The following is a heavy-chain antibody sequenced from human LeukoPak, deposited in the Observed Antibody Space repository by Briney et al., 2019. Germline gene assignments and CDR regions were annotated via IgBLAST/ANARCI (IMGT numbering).Heavy chain of an antibody. Sequence: ASVKVSCKASGYTFTGYYMHWVRQAPGQGLEWMGWINPNSGGTNYAQKFQGRVTMTRDTSISTAYMELSRLRSDDTAVNYCARDHYYDSSGYYYYMDVWGKGTTVTVSS. J-gene: IGHJ6*03. CDR1: GYTFTGYY. CDR2: INPNSGGT. CDR3: ARDHYYDSSGYYYYMDV. D-gene: IGHD3-22*01. V-gene: IGHV1-2*02.